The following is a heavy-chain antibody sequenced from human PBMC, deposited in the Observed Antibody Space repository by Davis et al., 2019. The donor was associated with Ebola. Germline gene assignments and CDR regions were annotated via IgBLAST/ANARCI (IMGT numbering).Heavy chain of an antibody. CDR1: GFAFKSYA. Sequence: PGGSLRLSCADSGFAFKSYAMSWVRQAPGKGLEWVSGISGNGGGTYYADSVKGRFTISRDNAKNSLYLQMNSLRAEDTALYHCARVNAVTGYSRFDSWGQGTLVTVSS. D-gene: IGHD3-9*01. J-gene: IGHJ5*01. V-gene: IGHV3-23*01. CDR2: ISGNGGGT. CDR3: ARVNAVTGYSRFDS.